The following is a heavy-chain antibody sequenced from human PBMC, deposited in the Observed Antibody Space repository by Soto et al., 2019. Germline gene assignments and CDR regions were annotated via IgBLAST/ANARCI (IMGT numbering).Heavy chain of an antibody. Sequence: QLQLQESGPGLVTPSETLSLICTVSGDSISSIRHYWSWVRQPPGKGLEWIGSIYYSGSIYYNPSLQSRITISVDTSKNQFSLKLNSVTAADTAVYFCARPQPPSVAGQFDYWGPGTLVTVSS. V-gene: IGHV4-39*01. CDR3: ARPQPPSVAGQFDY. CDR1: GDSISSIRHY. J-gene: IGHJ4*02. D-gene: IGHD6-19*01. CDR2: IYYSGSI.